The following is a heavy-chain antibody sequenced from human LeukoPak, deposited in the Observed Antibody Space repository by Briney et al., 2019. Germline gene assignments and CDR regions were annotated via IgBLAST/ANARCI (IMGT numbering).Heavy chain of an antibody. V-gene: IGHV4-39*01. Sequence: SETLSLTCTVSGGSISSSSYYWGWIRQPPGRGLEWIGSIYYSGSTYYNPSLKSRVTISVDTSKNQFSLKLSSVTAADTAVYYCASRGGGYFDHWGQGTLVTVSS. CDR3: ASRGGGYFDH. CDR2: IYYSGST. D-gene: IGHD3-10*01. CDR1: GGSISSSSYY. J-gene: IGHJ4*02.